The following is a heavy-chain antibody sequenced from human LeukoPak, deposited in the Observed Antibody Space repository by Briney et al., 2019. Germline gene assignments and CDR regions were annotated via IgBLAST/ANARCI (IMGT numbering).Heavy chain of an antibody. D-gene: IGHD3-22*01. CDR1: GGSISSYY. CDR3: ARYVTRYYYDSSGYGLDY. Sequence: PSETLSLTCTVSGGSISSYYWRWVRQPPGKGLEWIGYIYYSGSTNYDPSLKSRVTISVDTSKNQFSLKLSSVTAADTAVYYCARYVTRYYYDSSGYGLDYWGQGTLVTVSS. CDR2: IYYSGST. V-gene: IGHV4-59*01. J-gene: IGHJ4*02.